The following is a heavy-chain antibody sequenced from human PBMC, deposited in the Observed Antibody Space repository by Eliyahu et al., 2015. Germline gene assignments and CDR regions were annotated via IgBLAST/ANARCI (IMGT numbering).Heavy chain of an antibody. CDR2: INHSGST. CDR1: GGSFSGYY. CDR3: ASSLEYNWFDP. Sequence: QVQLQQWGAGLLKPSETLSLTCAVYGGSFSGYYWSWIRQPPGKGLEWIGEINHSGSTNYNPSLKSRVTISVDTSKNQFSLKLSSVTAADTAVYYCASSLEYNWFDPWGQGTLVTVSS. J-gene: IGHJ5*02. D-gene: IGHD5-24*01. V-gene: IGHV4-34*01.